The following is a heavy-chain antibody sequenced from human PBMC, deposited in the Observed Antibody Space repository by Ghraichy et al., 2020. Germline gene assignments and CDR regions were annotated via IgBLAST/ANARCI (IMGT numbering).Heavy chain of an antibody. D-gene: IGHD6-13*01. CDR2: ISGSGGST. CDR3: AKMGQQLVNYYYYYGMDV. V-gene: IGHV3-23*01. CDR1: GFTFSSYA. Sequence: GGSLRLSCAASGFTFSSYAMSWVRQAPGKGLEWVSAISGSGGSTYYADSVKGRFTISRDNSKNTLYLQMNSLRAEDTAVYYCAKMGQQLVNYYYYYGMDVWGQGTTVTVSS. J-gene: IGHJ6*02.